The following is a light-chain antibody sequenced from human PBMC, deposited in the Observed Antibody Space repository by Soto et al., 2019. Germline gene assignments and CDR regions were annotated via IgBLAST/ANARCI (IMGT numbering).Light chain of an antibody. J-gene: IGKJ2*01. CDR2: AAS. Sequence: DLQMTQSPSSLSASVGDRVIITCRASQSVSTYLNWYQQKLGKAPKLLISAASNLQSGVPSRFSGSGSGTEFTLTISGLEVEDFAIYFCQQSFTTPPYTFGQGTRL. V-gene: IGKV1-39*01. CDR1: QSVSTY. CDR3: QQSFTTPPYT.